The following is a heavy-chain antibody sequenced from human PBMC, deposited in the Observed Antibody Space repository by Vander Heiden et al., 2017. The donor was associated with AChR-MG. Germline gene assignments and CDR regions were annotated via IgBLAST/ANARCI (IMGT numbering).Heavy chain of an antibody. D-gene: IGHD6-13*01. CDR1: GFTFSRFA. CDR2: ISYDGSNR. CDR3: ARDGAYSTSWYLDN. Sequence: QVHLVESGGGVVQPGRSLRLSCAVSGFTFSRFAMHWVRQAPGKGLEWVAFISYDGSNRRYADSVKGRFTTSRDNSGSTLYLEMNNLRAEDTSMYYCARDGAYSTSWYLDNWGQGTLVTVSS. J-gene: IGHJ4*02. V-gene: IGHV3-30-3*01.